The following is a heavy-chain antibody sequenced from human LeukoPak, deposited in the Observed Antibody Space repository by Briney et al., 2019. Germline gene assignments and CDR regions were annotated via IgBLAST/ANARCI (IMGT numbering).Heavy chain of an antibody. J-gene: IGHJ4*02. Sequence: GRSLRLSCAASGFTFSSYGMHWVRQAPGKGLEWVAVISYDGSNKYYADSVKGRFTISRDNSKNTLYLQMNSLRAEDTAVYYCARYSGSYYYPPAWDLWGQGTLVTVSS. V-gene: IGHV3-30*03. CDR3: ARYSGSYYYPPAWDL. CDR1: GFTFSSYG. D-gene: IGHD1-26*01. CDR2: ISYDGSNK.